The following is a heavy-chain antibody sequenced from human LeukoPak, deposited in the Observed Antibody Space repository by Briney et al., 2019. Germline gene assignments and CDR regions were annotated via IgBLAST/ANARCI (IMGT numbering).Heavy chain of an antibody. CDR3: ARRRDIVVVVAATHFDY. CDR1: GGSFSGYY. J-gene: IGHJ4*02. D-gene: IGHD2-15*01. Sequence: SETLSLTCAVYGGSFSGYYWSWIRQPPGKGLEWIGEINHSGSTNYNPSLKSRVTTSVDTSKNQFSLKLSSVTAADTAVYYCARRRDIVVVVAATHFDYWGQGTLVTVSS. CDR2: INHSGST. V-gene: IGHV4-34*01.